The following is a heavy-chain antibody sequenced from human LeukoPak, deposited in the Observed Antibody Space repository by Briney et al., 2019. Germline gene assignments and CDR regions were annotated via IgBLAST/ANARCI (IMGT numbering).Heavy chain of an antibody. Sequence: GGSLRLSCAASGFTFSSYAMSWVRQAPGKGLEWVSAISGSGGSTYYADSVKGRFTISRDNSKNTLYLQMNSLRAEDTAVYYCAKDQQQWLVLGWSSDYWGQGTLVTVSS. V-gene: IGHV3-23*01. CDR1: GFTFSSYA. CDR2: ISGSGGST. D-gene: IGHD6-19*01. J-gene: IGHJ4*02. CDR3: AKDQQQWLVLGWSSDY.